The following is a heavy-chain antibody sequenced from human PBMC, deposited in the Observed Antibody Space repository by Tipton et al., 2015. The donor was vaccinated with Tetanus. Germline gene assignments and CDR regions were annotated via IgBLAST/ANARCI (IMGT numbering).Heavy chain of an antibody. D-gene: IGHD2-2*02. CDR3: ARVRLVSAAAIRAARSIVPDAFDI. V-gene: IGHV4-34*01. J-gene: IGHJ3*02. CDR1: GGSFSGYY. CDR2: INHSGST. Sequence: TLSLTCAVYGGSFSGYYWSWIRQPPGKGLEWIGEINHSGSTNYNPSLKSRVTISVDTSKNQFSLKLSSVTAADTAVYYCARVRLVSAAAIRAARSIVPDAFDIWGQGTMVTVSS.